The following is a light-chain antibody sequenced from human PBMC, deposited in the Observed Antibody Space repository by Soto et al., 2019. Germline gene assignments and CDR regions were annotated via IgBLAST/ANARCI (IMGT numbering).Light chain of an antibody. CDR1: QGIRND. CDR2: GAS. J-gene: IGKJ1*01. Sequence: DIQMTQFPSSLSASVGDRVTITCRASQGIRNDLAWYQQKPVKAPKRLIYGASSLQSGVPSRFSVSGSGTEFTLAISSLQPEDFATFYCLQHSTYPLTFGQGTKVEIK. V-gene: IGKV1-17*01. CDR3: LQHSTYPLT.